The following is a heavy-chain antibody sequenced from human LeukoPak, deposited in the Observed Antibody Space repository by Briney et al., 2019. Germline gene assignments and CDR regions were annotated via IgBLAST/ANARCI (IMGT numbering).Heavy chain of an antibody. Sequence: ASVKVSCKASGYTFTGYYMHWVRQAPGQGLEWMGWINPNSGGTNYAQKFQGRVTMTRDTSISTAYMELSRLRSDDTAVYYCARRYGDYVRWFDPWGRGTLVTVSS. CDR1: GYTFTGYY. CDR2: INPNSGGT. J-gene: IGHJ5*02. CDR3: ARRYGDYVRWFDP. V-gene: IGHV1-2*02. D-gene: IGHD4-17*01.